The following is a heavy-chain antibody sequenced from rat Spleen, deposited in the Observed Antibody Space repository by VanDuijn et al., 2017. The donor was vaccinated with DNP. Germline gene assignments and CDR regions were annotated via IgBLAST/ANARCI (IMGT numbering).Heavy chain of an antibody. D-gene: IGHD1-11*01. Sequence: QVQLEESGPGLMQPSETLSLTCTVSEFSISSNGIGWVRQPPGKGLEWMGVIWSGGNTDYNSALKTRLSISRDTSESRVFLKVTSLQTEDTATYYCVRDQIGSSGLRSWGQGVMVTVSS. J-gene: IGHJ2*01. CDR2: IWSGGNT. CDR1: EFSISSNG. CDR3: VRDQIGSSGLRS. V-gene: IGHV2-30*01.